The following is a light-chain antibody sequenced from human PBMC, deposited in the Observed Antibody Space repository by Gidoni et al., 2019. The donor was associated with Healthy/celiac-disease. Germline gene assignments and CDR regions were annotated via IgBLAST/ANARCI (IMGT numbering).Light chain of an antibody. J-gene: IGKJ1*01. CDR2: GAS. V-gene: IGKV3-15*01. CDR3: QQYNNWPPWT. CDR1: QSVSSN. Sequence: DIVMPQSPATLSVSPGERATLSCRASQSVSSNLAWYQQKPGQAPRLLIYGASTRATGIPARFSGSGSGTEFTLTISSRQSEDFAVYYCQQYNNWPPWTFGQXTKVEIK.